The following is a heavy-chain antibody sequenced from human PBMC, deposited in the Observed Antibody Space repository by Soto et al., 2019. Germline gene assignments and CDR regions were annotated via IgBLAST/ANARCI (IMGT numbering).Heavy chain of an antibody. J-gene: IGHJ4*02. D-gene: IGHD3-10*01. CDR3: ATLPVTGGSGNPGGIDY. CDR2: IIPILGIA. CDR1: GGTFSSYT. Sequence: QVQLVQSGAEVKKPGSSVKVSCKASGGTFSSYTISWVRQAPGQGLEWMGRIIPILGIANYAQKFQGRVTITADKSTSTAYMELSSLRSEDTAVYYCATLPVTGGSGNPGGIDYWGQGTLVTVSS. V-gene: IGHV1-69*02.